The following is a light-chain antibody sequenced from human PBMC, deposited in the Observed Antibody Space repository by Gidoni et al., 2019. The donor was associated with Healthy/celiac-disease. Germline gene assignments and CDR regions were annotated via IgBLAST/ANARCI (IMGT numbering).Light chain of an antibody. CDR3: CSYAGSSTFGV. J-gene: IGLJ2*01. CDR2: EVS. Sequence: QSALTPPASVSGSPGQSITISCTGTSSDVGSYNLVSWYQQHPGKAPKLRIYEVSKRPSGVSNRFSGSKSGNTASLTISGLQAEDEADYYCCSYAGSSTFGVFGGGTKLTVL. V-gene: IGLV2-23*02. CDR1: SSDVGSYNL.